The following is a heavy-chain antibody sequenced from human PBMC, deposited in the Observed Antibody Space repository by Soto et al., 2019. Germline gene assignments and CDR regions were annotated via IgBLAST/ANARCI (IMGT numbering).Heavy chain of an antibody. CDR2: MSSSSTI. CDR3: AREGGNYFDY. V-gene: IGHV3-48*01. D-gene: IGHD1-26*01. Sequence: PGGSRRLSCAGSGFTFSTCSMNGVRQAPGKGLEWVSYMSSSSTIYYADSVKGRFTISRDNAKNSLYLQMNSLRAEDTAVYYCAREGGNYFDYWGQGTLVTVSS. CDR1: GFTFSTCS. J-gene: IGHJ4*02.